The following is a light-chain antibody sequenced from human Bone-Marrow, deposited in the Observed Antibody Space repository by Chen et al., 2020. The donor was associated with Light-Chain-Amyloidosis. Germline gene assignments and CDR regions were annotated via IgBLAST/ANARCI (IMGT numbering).Light chain of an antibody. V-gene: IGLV6-57*01. CDR1: SGSIATNY. Sequence: NFMLTQPHSVSESPGKTVIISCTRSSGSIATNYVQWYQQRPGSSPTTVIYEDDQRPSGVPDRFSGSNDRWSNSASLTSAGLKTEEEADYYCQRDQGSSQGVFGGGTKLTVL. CDR3: QRDQGSSQGV. J-gene: IGLJ3*02. CDR2: EDD.